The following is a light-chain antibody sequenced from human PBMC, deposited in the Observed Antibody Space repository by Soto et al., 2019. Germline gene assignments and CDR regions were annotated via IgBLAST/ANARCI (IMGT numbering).Light chain of an antibody. CDR2: KAS. V-gene: IGKV1-5*03. J-gene: IGKJ1*01. CDR3: QQYSSYSRT. Sequence: DIQMTQSPSTLSASVGDRVPLTCRASQSISSWLAWYRQKPGKAPKLLISKASSLESGVPSRFSGSGSGTEFTLTINSLQPDDFATYYCQQYSSYSRTFGQGTKV. CDR1: QSISSW.